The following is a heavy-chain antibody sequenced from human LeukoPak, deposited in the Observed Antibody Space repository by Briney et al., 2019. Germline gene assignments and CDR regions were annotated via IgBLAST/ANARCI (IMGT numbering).Heavy chain of an antibody. J-gene: IGHJ4*02. Sequence: QTGGSLRLSCAASGFTFSSYAMSWVRQAPGKGLEWVSAISGSGGSTYYADSVKGRFTISRDNSKNTLYLQMNSLRAEGTAVYYCAKPVIGYCSGGSCYGDYWGQGTLVTVSS. CDR1: GFTFSSYA. CDR3: AKPVIGYCSGGSCYGDY. CDR2: ISGSGGST. D-gene: IGHD2-15*01. V-gene: IGHV3-23*01.